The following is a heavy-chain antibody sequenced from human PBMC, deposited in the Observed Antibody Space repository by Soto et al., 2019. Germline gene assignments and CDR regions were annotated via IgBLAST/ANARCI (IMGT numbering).Heavy chain of an antibody. Sequence: GGSLRLSCAASGFTFSNAWMSWVRQAPGKGLEWVGRIKSKTDGGTTDYAAPVKGRFTISRDDSKNTLYLQMNSLKTEDTAVYYCTTEPAEGGVLRYFDGSPYYYYGMDVWGQGTTVTVSS. V-gene: IGHV3-15*01. CDR2: IKSKTDGGTT. CDR1: GFTFSNAW. D-gene: IGHD3-9*01. CDR3: TTEPAEGGVLRYFDGSPYYYYGMDV. J-gene: IGHJ6*02.